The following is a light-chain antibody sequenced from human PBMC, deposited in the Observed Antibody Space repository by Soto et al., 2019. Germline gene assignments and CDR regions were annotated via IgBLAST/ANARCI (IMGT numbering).Light chain of an antibody. J-gene: IGKJ4*01. V-gene: IGKV3-11*01. Sequence: EIVLTQSPATLSLSPGERATLSCRASQSVSWYLAWYQQKPGQAPRLLIYDASNRATGIPARFSGSGSGTDFTLTISSLEPEDFAVYYCQQRSNWPRLTFGGGTKVEIK. CDR3: QQRSNWPRLT. CDR1: QSVSWY. CDR2: DAS.